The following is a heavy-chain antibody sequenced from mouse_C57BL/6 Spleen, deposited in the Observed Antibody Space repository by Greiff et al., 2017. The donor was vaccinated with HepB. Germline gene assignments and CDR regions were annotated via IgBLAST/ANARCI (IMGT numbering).Heavy chain of an antibody. V-gene: IGHV2-2*01. CDR2: IWSGGST. CDR1: GFSLTSYG. D-gene: IGHD1-1*01. CDR3: ARTGITTVVFDY. J-gene: IGHJ2*01. Sequence: QVQLQQSGPGLVQPSHTLSITCTASGFSLTSYGVHWVRQSPGKGLEWLGVIWSGGSTDYNAAFISRLSISKDNSKCKVFFKMNSLQADDTAIYCCARTGITTVVFDYWGQGTTLTVSS.